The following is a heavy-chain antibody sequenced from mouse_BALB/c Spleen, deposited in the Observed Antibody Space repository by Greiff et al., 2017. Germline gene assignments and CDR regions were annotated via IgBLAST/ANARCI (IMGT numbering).Heavy chain of an antibody. CDR2: IYPGDGDT. J-gene: IGHJ4*01. V-gene: IGHV1-80*01. CDR1: GYAFSSYW. D-gene: IGHD1-1*02. Sequence: QVQLQQSGAELVRPGSSVKISCKASGYAFSSYWMNWVKQRPGQGLEWIGQIYPGDGDTNYNGKFKGKATLTADKSSSTAYMQLSSLTSEDSAVYFCARSDYGYDAMDYWGQGTSVTVSS. CDR3: ARSDYGYDAMDY.